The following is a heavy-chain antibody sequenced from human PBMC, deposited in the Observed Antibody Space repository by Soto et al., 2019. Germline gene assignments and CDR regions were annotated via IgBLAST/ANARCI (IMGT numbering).Heavy chain of an antibody. Sequence: SETLSLTCTVSGGSISSYYWSWIRQPPGKGLEWIGYIYYSGSTNYNPSLKSRVTISVDTSKNQFSLKLSSVTAADTAVYYCARDIMGTNYYYYGMDVWGPGTTVTVSS. CDR1: GGSISSYY. J-gene: IGHJ6*02. CDR2: IYYSGST. CDR3: ARDIMGTNYYYYGMDV. D-gene: IGHD2-8*01. V-gene: IGHV4-59*01.